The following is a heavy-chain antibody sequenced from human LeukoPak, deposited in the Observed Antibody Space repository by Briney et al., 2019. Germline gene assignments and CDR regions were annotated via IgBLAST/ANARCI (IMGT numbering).Heavy chain of an antibody. CDR2: ISAYNGNT. V-gene: IGHV1-18*01. CDR3: ARSATNRDISASGSDYYYYGTDV. Sequence: ASVKVSCKASGYTFTSYGISWVRQAPGQGLEWMGWISAYNGNTNYAQNVQGRVTMTTDTSTSTAYMELRSLRSDDTAVYYCARSATNRDISASGSDYYYYGTDVWGRGTTVTVSS. J-gene: IGHJ6*02. D-gene: IGHD3-10*01. CDR1: GYTFTSYG.